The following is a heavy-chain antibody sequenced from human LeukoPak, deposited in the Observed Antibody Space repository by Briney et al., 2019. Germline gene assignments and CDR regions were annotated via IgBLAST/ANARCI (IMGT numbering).Heavy chain of an antibody. CDR1: GYSFTSYW. CDR3: ARLGSDAEYCSSTSCYPAFDI. CDR2: IYPGDSDT. Sequence: GESLKISCKGSGYSFTSYWIGWVRQMPGKGLEWMGIIYPGDSDTRYSPSFQGQVTISADKSISTAYLQWSSLKASDTAMYYCARLGSDAEYCSSTSCYPAFDIWGQGTMVTVSS. D-gene: IGHD2-2*01. J-gene: IGHJ3*02. V-gene: IGHV5-51*01.